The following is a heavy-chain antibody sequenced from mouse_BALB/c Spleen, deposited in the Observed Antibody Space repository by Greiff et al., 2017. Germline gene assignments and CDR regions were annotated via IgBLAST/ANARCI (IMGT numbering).Heavy chain of an antibody. Sequence: QVHVKQSGAELVRPGASVTLSCKASGYTFTDYEMHWVKQTPVHGLEWIGAIDPETGGTAYNQKFKGKATLTADKSSSTAYMELRSLTSEDSAVYYCTRGEDRQAAWFAYWGQGTLVTVSA. D-gene: IGHD6-1*01. CDR2: IDPETGGT. J-gene: IGHJ3*01. CDR1: GYTFTDYE. CDR3: TRGEDRQAAWFAY. V-gene: IGHV1-15*01.